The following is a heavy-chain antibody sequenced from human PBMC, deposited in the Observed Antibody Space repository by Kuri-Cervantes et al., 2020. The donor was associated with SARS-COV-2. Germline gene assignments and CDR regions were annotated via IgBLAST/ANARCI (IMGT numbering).Heavy chain of an antibody. D-gene: IGHD3-16*01. Sequence: GGSLRLSCAASGFIFSNYGMHWVRQAPGKGPEWVAFIRYDGDNKYYADSVKGRFTISRDNPKNTLYLQMNSLRPEDTAVYYCAKGKIGDSRWGQGTLVTVSS. J-gene: IGHJ4*02. CDR3: AKGKIGDSR. CDR2: IRYDGDNK. V-gene: IGHV3-30*02. CDR1: GFIFSNYG.